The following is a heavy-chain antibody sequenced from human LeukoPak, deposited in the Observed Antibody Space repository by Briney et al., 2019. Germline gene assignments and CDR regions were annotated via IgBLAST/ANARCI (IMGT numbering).Heavy chain of an antibody. J-gene: IGHJ4*02. CDR1: GFTFSSYS. V-gene: IGHV3-48*01. D-gene: IGHD3-9*01. Sequence: GGSLRLSCAASGFTFSSYSMNWVRQAPGKGLEWVSYISSSSSTIYYADSVKGRFTISRDNAKNSLYLQMNSLRAEDTAVYYCARGATGYSMGCWGQGTLVTVSS. CDR3: ARGATGYSMGC. CDR2: ISSSSSTI.